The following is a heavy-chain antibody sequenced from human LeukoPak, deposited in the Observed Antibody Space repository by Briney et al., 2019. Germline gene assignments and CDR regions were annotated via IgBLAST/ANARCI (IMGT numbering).Heavy chain of an antibody. D-gene: IGHD2-15*01. CDR1: GGSISSSSYY. Sequence: PSETLSLTCTVSGGSISSSSYYWGWIRQPPGKGLEWIGSIYYSGSTYYNPSLKSRVTISVDTSKNQFSLKLSSVTAADTAVYYCARLAVVAATPWWFDPWGQGTLVTVSS. V-gene: IGHV4-39*01. CDR3: ARLAVVAATPWWFDP. J-gene: IGHJ5*02. CDR2: IYYSGST.